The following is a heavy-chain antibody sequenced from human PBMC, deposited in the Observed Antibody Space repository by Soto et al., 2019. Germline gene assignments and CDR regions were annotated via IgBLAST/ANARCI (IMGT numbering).Heavy chain of an antibody. CDR2: IWYDGSNK. D-gene: IGHD3-22*01. CDR3: ARDGVKYYYDSSGYYLDY. J-gene: IGHJ4*02. Sequence: QVQLVESGGGVVQPGRSLRLSCAASGFTFSSYGMHWVRQAPGKGLEWVAVIWYDGSNKYYADSVKGRFTISKDNSKNMMYLQMNSLRAEDTAVYYCARDGVKYYYDSSGYYLDYWGQGTLVTVSS. CDR1: GFTFSSYG. V-gene: IGHV3-33*01.